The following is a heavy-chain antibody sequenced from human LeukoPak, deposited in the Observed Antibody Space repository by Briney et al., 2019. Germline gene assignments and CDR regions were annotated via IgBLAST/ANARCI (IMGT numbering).Heavy chain of an antibody. CDR1: GGSFSGYY. D-gene: IGHD5-18*01. Sequence: SETLSLTCAVYGGSFSGYYWSWIRQPPGKGLEWIGEINHSGSTNYNPSLKSRDTISVDTSKNQFSLRLSSVTAADTAVYYCARGSGYGYSYGRIYYYYYYGMDVWGQGTTVTVSS. J-gene: IGHJ6*02. CDR3: ARGSGYGYSYGRIYYYYYYGMDV. V-gene: IGHV4-34*01. CDR2: INHSGST.